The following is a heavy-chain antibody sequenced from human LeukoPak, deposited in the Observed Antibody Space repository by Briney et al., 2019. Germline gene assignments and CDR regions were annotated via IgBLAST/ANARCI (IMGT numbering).Heavy chain of an antibody. CDR2: ISRSGSTK. CDR1: GFTFSDYN. Sequence: GGSLRLSCAASGFTFSDYNMRWIRQAPGKGLEWVSSISRSGSTKYYADSVKGRFTISRDNAKNSLFLQMNSLRAEDTAVYYCARLVVVADATRTDNWFDPWGQGTLVTVSS. V-gene: IGHV3-11*04. J-gene: IGHJ5*02. CDR3: ARLVVVADATRTDNWFDP. D-gene: IGHD2-15*01.